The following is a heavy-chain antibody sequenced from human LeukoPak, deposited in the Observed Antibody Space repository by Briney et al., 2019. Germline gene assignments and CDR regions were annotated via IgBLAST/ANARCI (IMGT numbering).Heavy chain of an antibody. CDR3: ARDLRGVRGCRAFDI. V-gene: IGHV3-11*01. Sequence: GGSLRLSCAASGFTFSDYYMSWIRQAPGKGLEWVSYISSSGSTIYYADSVKGRFTISRDNAKNSLYLQMNSLRVEDTAVYYCARDLRGVRGCRAFDIWGQGTMVTVSS. CDR1: GFTFSDYY. J-gene: IGHJ3*02. D-gene: IGHD3-10*01. CDR2: ISSSGSTI.